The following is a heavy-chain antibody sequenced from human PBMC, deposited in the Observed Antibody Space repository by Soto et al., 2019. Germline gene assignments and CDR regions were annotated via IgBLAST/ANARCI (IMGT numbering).Heavy chain of an antibody. D-gene: IGHD6-13*01. CDR1: GGSISSSSYY. CDR2: IYYSGST. V-gene: IGHV4-39*01. J-gene: IGHJ1*01. CDR3: ARLYIGIAAAGTADFNEYFQH. Sequence: QLQLQESGPGLVKPSETLSLTCTVSGGSISSSSYYWGWIRQPPGKGLEWIGSIYYSGSTYYNPSLKSRVTISVDTSKNQFSLKLSSVTAADTAVYYCARLYIGIAAAGTADFNEYFQHWGQGTLVTVSS.